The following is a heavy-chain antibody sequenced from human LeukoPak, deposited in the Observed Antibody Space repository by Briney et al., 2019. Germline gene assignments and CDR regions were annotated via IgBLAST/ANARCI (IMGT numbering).Heavy chain of an antibody. CDR1: GGTFSSYA. J-gene: IGHJ5*02. V-gene: IGHV1-3*01. Sequence: ASVKVSCKASGGTFSSYAISWVRQAPGQGLEWMGWINAGNGNTKYSQKFQGRVTITRDTSASTAYMELSSLRSEDTAVYYCASAAAHNWFDPWGQGTLVTVSS. D-gene: IGHD2-15*01. CDR3: ASAAAHNWFDP. CDR2: INAGNGNT.